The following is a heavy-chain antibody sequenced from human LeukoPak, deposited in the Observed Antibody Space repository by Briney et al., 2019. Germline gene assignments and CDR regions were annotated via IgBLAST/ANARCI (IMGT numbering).Heavy chain of an antibody. CDR3: ARVMVRGVPYNWFDP. V-gene: IGHV1-46*01. Sequence: ASVKVSCKASGYTFTGYYMHWVRQAPGQGLEWMGIINPSGGSTSYAQKFQGRVTMTRDTSTSTVYMELSSLRSEDTAVYYCARVMVRGVPYNWFDPWGQGTLVTVSS. J-gene: IGHJ5*02. D-gene: IGHD3-10*01. CDR2: INPSGGST. CDR1: GYTFTGYY.